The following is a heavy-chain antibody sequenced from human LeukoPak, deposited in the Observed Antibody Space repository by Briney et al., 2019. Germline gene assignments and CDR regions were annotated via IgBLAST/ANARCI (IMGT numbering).Heavy chain of an antibody. CDR1: GYTFTGYY. D-gene: IGHD3-22*01. J-gene: IGHJ4*02. CDR3: ARGHYYDSRGAVDY. CDR2: INPNSGGT. Sequence: GASVTVSCKASGYTFTGYYVHWVRQAPGQGLEWTGWINPNSGGTNYAQKFRGRVTMTRDTSISTAYMELTRLRSDDTALYYCARGHYYDSRGAVDYWGQGTLVTVSS. V-gene: IGHV1-2*02.